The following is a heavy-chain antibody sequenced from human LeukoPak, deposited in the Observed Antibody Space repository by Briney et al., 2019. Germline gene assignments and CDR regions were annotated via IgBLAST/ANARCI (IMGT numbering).Heavy chain of an antibody. CDR3: ARDGTSSWYRDDAFDI. CDR1: GYTLTSYG. CDR2: ISAYNGNT. Sequence: ASVKVSCKASGYTLTSYGISWVRQAPGQGLEWMGWISAYNGNTNYAQKLQGRVTMTTDTSTSTAYMELRSLRSDDTAVYYCARDGTSSWYRDDAFDIWGQGTMVTVSS. J-gene: IGHJ3*02. D-gene: IGHD6-13*01. V-gene: IGHV1-18*01.